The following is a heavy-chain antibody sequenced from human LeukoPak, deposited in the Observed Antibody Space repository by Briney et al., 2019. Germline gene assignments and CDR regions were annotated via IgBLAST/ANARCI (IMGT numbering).Heavy chain of an antibody. Sequence: GSLRLSCAAPGFTFSTYSMNWGRQAPGKGLGGVSYISTTTSAIYYADSVKGRFTVSRDNAKSSLYLQMNSLRADDTAVYYCARAPYGERGGSDYWGQGTLVTVSS. CDR3: ARAPYGERGGSDY. CDR2: ISTTTSAI. V-gene: IGHV3-48*01. CDR1: GFTFSTYS. J-gene: IGHJ4*02. D-gene: IGHD4-17*01.